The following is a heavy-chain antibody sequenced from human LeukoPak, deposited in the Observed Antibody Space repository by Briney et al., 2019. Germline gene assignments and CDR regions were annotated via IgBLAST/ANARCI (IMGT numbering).Heavy chain of an antibody. CDR3: AREGTTGWAL. J-gene: IGHJ4*02. CDR1: GGSISGYY. CDR2: IYYSGNT. D-gene: IGHD1-1*01. V-gene: IGHV4-59*01. Sequence: SETLSLTCTVSGGSISGYYWSWIRQPPGKGLEWIGYIYYSGNTKYNPSFNSRVTMSVDTSKNQFSLKLTSVTAADTAVYFCAREGTTGWALWGQGTLVTVSS.